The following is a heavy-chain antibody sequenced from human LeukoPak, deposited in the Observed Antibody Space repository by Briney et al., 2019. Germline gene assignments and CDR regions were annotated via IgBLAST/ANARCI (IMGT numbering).Heavy chain of an antibody. CDR2: INPNSGVT. CDR1: GYTFTGYY. V-gene: IGHV1-2*02. CDR3: ARGKRSTDAFDI. Sequence: ASVKVSCKASGYTFTGYYIHWVRQAPGQGLEWMGWINPNSGVTNYAQKFQGRVTMTRDTSISTAYMELSRLRSDDTAVYYCARGKRSTDAFDIWGQGTMVTVSS. J-gene: IGHJ3*02.